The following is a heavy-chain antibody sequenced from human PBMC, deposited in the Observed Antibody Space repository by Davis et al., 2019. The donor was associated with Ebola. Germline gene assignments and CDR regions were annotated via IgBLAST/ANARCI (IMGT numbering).Heavy chain of an antibody. D-gene: IGHD6-13*01. CDR2: IYYSGST. Sequence: SETLSLTCTVSGGSISSSSYYWGWIRQPPGKGLEWIGSIYYSGSTYYNPSLKSRVTISVDTSKNQFSLKLSSVTAADAAVYYCARHDIIGAGCWFDPWGQGTLVTVSS. CDR1: GGSISSSSYY. CDR3: ARHDIIGAGCWFDP. J-gene: IGHJ5*02. V-gene: IGHV4-39*01.